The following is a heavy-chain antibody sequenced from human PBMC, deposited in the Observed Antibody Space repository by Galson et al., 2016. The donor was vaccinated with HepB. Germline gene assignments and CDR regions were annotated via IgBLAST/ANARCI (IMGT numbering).Heavy chain of an antibody. CDR3: ARDTRIPIVVVTGELDY. CDR1: GYTFTSYA. Sequence: SVKVSCKASGYTFTSYAVHWVRQAPGERLEWMGWINAGNGDTKYSQKFQGRVTITRDTSASTVYMELSSLRSEDTAVYFCARDTRIPIVVVTGELDYWGQGTLVTVSS. CDR2: INAGNGDT. V-gene: IGHV1-3*01. J-gene: IGHJ4*02. D-gene: IGHD2-21*02.